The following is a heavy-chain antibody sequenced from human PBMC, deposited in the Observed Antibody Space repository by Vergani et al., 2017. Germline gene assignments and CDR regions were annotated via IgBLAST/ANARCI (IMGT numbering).Heavy chain of an antibody. J-gene: IGHJ3*02. CDR2: IYYSGST. D-gene: IGHD2-2*01. CDR3: ARGTSLYRAFDI. CDR1: GGSISSSSYY. Sequence: QLQLQESGPGLVKPSETLSLTCTVSGGSISSSSYYWGWIRQPPGKGLEWIGSIYYSGSTYYNPSLKSRVTISVDTSNNQFSLKLSSVTAADTAVYYCARGTSLYRAFDIWGQGTMVTVSS. V-gene: IGHV4-39*01.